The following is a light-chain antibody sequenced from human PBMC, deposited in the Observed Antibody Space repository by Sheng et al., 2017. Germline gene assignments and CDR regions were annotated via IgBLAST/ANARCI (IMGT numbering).Light chain of an antibody. J-gene: IGKJ2*01. V-gene: IGKV1-33*01. CDR3: QQYDSLPYT. CDR1: QDINNY. Sequence: DIQMTQSPSSLSASLGDRVTISCQASQDINNYLNWYQQKPGKAPNLLICDASNLEPGVPSRFSGSGSGTDFTFTISSLQPEDIATYYCQQYDSLPYTFGQGTKLEI. CDR2: DAS.